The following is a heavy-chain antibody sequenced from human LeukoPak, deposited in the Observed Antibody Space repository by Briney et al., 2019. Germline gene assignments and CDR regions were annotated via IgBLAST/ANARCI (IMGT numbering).Heavy chain of an antibody. D-gene: IGHD4-11*01. CDR3: AKDRIYSNYFDY. V-gene: IGHV3-23*01. CDR1: GFTFSSYA. CDR2: ISGSGGST. J-gene: IGHJ4*02. Sequence: GGTLRLSCAASGFTFSSYAMSWVRQAPGKGLEWVSAISGSGGSTYYADSVKVRFTISRDNSKNTLYLQMNSLRAEDTAVYYCAKDRIYSNYFDYWGQGTLVTVSS.